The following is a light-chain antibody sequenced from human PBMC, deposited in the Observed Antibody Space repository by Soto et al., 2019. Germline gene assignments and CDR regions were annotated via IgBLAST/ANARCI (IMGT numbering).Light chain of an antibody. CDR3: QQYNNWPYT. J-gene: IGKJ2*01. Sequence: EIVMTQPPATLSVSPGERATLSCRASQSVSSNLAWYQQKPGQAPRLLIYGASTRATGIPARFSGSGSGTEFTLTISSLQSEDFAVYYCQQYNNWPYTFGQATKLEIK. V-gene: IGKV3-15*01. CDR1: QSVSSN. CDR2: GAS.